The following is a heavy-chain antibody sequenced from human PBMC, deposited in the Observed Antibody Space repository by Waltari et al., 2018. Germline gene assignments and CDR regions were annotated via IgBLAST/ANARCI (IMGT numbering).Heavy chain of an antibody. J-gene: IGHJ2*01. D-gene: IGHD3-22*01. V-gene: IGHV1-3*01. CDR2: INAGNGNT. CDR1: GYPFTLYA. Sequence: QLLLVLSLPDLKKPGASVKVNCKASGYPFTLYAMHWVRQAPGQRLEWMGWINAGNGNTKYSQKLQGRVTITRDTSASTAYMELSSLRSEDTAVYYCARQDYYYVKGYFDLWGRGTLVTVSS. CDR3: ARQDYYYVKGYFDL.